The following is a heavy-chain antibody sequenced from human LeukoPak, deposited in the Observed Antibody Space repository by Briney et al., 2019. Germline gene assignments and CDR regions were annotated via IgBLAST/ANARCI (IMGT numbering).Heavy chain of an antibody. J-gene: IGHJ5*02. CDR2: IYPGDSDT. CDR3: ARLYHPLRFLSPTNWFDP. Sequence: GESLKISCKGSGYSFTSYWIGWVRQMPGKGLEWMGIIYPGDSDTRYSPSFQGQVTISADKSISTAYLQWSSLKASDTAMYYCARLYHPLRFLSPTNWFDPWGQGTLVTVSS. V-gene: IGHV5-51*01. CDR1: GYSFTSYW. D-gene: IGHD3-3*01.